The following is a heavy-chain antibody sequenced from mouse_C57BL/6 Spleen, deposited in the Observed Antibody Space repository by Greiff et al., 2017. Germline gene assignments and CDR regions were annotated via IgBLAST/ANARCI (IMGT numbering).Heavy chain of an antibody. D-gene: IGHD6-1*01. CDR1: GFTFSSYA. V-gene: IGHV5-4*03. CDR3: AKLGQCAY. CDR2: ISDGGSYT. J-gene: IGHJ3*01. Sequence: EVKLMESGGGLVKPGGSLKLSCAASGFTFSSYAMSWVRQTPEKRLEWVATISDGGSYTYYPDNVKGRFTISRDNAKNHLYLQMSHLKSEDTAMYYCAKLGQCAYWGQGTLVTVSA.